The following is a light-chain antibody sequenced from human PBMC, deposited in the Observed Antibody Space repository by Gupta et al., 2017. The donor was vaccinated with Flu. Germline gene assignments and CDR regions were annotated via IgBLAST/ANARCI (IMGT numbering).Light chain of an antibody. Sequence: QSALTQPASVSGYPGQSTTISCTGTSSDVGGYNYVSWYQHHPGKAPKLIIYDVNNRPPGVANRFSGSKSGNTASLTISGLQAEDEADYYCSSYTSSSTLYVFGTGTKVTVL. CDR3: SSYTSSSTLYV. J-gene: IGLJ1*01. CDR1: SSDVGGYNY. V-gene: IGLV2-14*03. CDR2: DVN.